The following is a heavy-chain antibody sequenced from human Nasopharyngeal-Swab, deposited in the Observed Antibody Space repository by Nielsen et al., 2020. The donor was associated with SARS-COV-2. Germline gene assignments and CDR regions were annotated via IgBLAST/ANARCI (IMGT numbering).Heavy chain of an antibody. CDR2: ISGSGGST. Sequence: GESLKISCAASGFTFSSYAMSWVRQAPGKGLEWVSAISGSGGSTYYADSVKGRFTISRDNSKNTLYLQMNSLRAEDTAVYYCAKDWSGTDAGGWFDPWGQGTLVTVPS. V-gene: IGHV3-23*01. CDR3: AKDWSGTDAGGWFDP. D-gene: IGHD1-1*01. J-gene: IGHJ5*02. CDR1: GFTFSSYA.